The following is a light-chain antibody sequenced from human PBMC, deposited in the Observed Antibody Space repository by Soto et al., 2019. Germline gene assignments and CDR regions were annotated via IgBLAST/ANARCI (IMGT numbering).Light chain of an antibody. V-gene: IGLV1-47*02. CDR3: AAWDDSLSGRYV. J-gene: IGLJ1*01. CDR1: NSNIGSNP. CDR2: SNN. Sequence: QSVLTQPPSASGTPGQRVTISCSGSNSNIGSNPVYWYQQVPGTAPKLLIQSNNQRPSGVSGRFSGSKSGTSASLAISGLRSEDEAEYYCAAWDDSLSGRYVFGTGTKVTVL.